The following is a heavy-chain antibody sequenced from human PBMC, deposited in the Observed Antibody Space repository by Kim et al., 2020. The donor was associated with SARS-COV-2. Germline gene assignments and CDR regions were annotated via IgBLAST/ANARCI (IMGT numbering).Heavy chain of an antibody. Sequence: SETLSLTCAVYGGSFSGYYWSWIRQPPGKGLEWIGEINHSGSTNYNPSLKSRVTISVDTSKNQFSLKLSSVTAADTAVYYCARVYPTRNWMGYVDVWGKG. CDR2: INHSGST. D-gene: IGHD1-1*01. CDR1: GGSFSGYY. V-gene: IGHV4-34*01. J-gene: IGHJ6*03. CDR3: ARVYPTRNWMGYVDV.